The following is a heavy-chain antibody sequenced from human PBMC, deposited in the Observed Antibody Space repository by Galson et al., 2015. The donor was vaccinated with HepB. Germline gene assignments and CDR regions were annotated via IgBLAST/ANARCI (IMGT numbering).Heavy chain of an antibody. Sequence: CAISGDSVSSNIAAWGWIRQSPSRGLEWLGRTYYRSKWYNEYVVSVKSRITISPDTSKNQFSLQLNSVTPEDTAVYYCARDQWGYYFDSWGQGSLVTVSS. CDR1: GDSVSSNIAA. CDR3: ARDQWGYYFDS. CDR2: TYYRSKWYN. J-gene: IGHJ4*02. V-gene: IGHV6-1*01. D-gene: IGHD3-22*01.